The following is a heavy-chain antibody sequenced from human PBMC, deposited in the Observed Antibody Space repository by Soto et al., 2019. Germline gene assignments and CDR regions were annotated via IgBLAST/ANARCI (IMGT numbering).Heavy chain of an antibody. J-gene: IGHJ4*02. CDR1: GFTFSSYG. V-gene: IGHV3-33*01. CDR3: ARDLGGYGSGSYYDDVLGDWDY. CDR2: IWYDGSNK. D-gene: IGHD3-10*01. Sequence: QVQLVESGGGVVQPGRSLRLSCAASGFTFSSYGMHWVRQAPGKGLGWVAVIWYDGSNKYYADSVKGRFTISRDNSKNNLYAQMNRRRAEDTAVYHCARDLGGYGSGSYYDDVLGDWDYWGQGTLVTVSS.